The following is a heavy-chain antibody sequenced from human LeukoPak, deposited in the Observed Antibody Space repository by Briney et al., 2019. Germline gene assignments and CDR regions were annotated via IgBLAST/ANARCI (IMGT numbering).Heavy chain of an antibody. CDR3: ARVLGYSGYDAHAFDY. D-gene: IGHD5-12*01. CDR1: GGSISSGGYY. J-gene: IGHJ4*02. V-gene: IGHV4-31*03. Sequence: SETLSLTCTVSGGSISSGGYYWSWIRRHPGKGLEWIGYIYYSGCTYYNPSLKSRVTISVDTSKNQFSLKLSSVTAADTAVYYCARVLGYSGYDAHAFDYWGQGTLVTVSS. CDR2: IYYSGCT.